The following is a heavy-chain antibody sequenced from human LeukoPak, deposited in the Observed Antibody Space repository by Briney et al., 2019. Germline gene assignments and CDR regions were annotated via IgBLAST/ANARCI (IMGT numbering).Heavy chain of an antibody. CDR2: ISESGTTM. CDR3: VREGFYFFDF. J-gene: IGHJ4*01. Sequence: GGSLRLSCADSGFTFSSYEMNWVRQAPGEGLEWVSYISESGTTMYYADSVKGRFTISRDNTKNSLYLQMNSLRAEDSATYYCVREGFYFFDFWGQGTLVTVSS. V-gene: IGHV3-48*03. CDR1: GFTFSSYE.